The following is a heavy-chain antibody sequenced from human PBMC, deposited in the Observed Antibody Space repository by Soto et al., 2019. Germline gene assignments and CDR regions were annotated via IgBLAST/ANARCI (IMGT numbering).Heavy chain of an antibody. Sequence: SETLSLTCTVSGGSISSSSYYWGWIRQPPGKGLEWIGSIYYSGSTYYNPSLKSRVTISVDTSKNQFSLKLGSVTAADTAVYYCARHSHVLRFLEWLYIIDYWGQGTLVTVSS. CDR2: IYYSGST. J-gene: IGHJ4*02. V-gene: IGHV4-39*01. CDR1: GGSISSSSYY. D-gene: IGHD3-3*01. CDR3: ARHSHVLRFLEWLYIIDY.